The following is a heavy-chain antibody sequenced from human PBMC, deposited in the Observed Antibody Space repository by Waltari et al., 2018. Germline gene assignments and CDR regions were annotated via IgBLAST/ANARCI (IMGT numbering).Heavy chain of an antibody. CDR3: ATQWQMYYFDY. CDR1: GGSISSSSYY. V-gene: IGHV4-39*01. CDR2: IYYSGST. Sequence: QLQLQESGPGLVKPSETLSLTCTVSGGSISSSSYYWGWIRQPPGKGLEWIGSIYYSGSTYNNPSLKSRVTISVDTSKNQFSLKLSSVTAADTAVYYCATQWQMYYFDYWGQGTLVTVSS. D-gene: IGHD6-19*01. J-gene: IGHJ4*02.